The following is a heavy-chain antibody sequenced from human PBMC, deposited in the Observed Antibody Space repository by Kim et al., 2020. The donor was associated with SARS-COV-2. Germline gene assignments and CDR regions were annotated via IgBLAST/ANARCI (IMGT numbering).Heavy chain of an antibody. V-gene: IGHV3-7*01. Sequence: GGSLRLSCAVSGFTFKNYYMSWVRQAPGKGLGWVANIKPDGSEKFYVDSVKGRFTISRDNAKNSLYLQMNSLRAEDTAVYYCARFVRSRQLVAEYMDVWGQGNTVTVSS. CDR2: IKPDGSEK. CDR3: ARFVRSRQLVAEYMDV. D-gene: IGHD6-13*01. J-gene: IGHJ6*02. CDR1: GFTFKNYY.